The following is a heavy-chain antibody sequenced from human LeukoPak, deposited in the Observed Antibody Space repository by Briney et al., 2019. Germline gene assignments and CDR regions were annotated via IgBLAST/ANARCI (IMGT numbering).Heavy chain of an antibody. J-gene: IGHJ4*02. CDR1: GFTFSSYS. D-gene: IGHD3-3*01. V-gene: IGHV4-34*08. CDR2: INHSGST. CDR3: AWSGSSGRRVDY. Sequence: GSLRLSCAASGFTFSSYSMNWVRQPPGKGLEWIGEINHSGSTNYNPSLKSRVTISVDTSKNQFSLKLSSVTAADTAVYYCAWSGSSGRRVDYWGQGTLVTVSS.